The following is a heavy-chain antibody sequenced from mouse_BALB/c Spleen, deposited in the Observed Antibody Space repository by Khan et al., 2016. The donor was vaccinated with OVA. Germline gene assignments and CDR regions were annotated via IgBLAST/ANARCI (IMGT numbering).Heavy chain of an antibody. V-gene: IGHV1-80*01. Sequence: QVRLQQSGAELVRPGSSVKISCKASGHAFSNYWMNWVKQRPGQGLEWIGQIYPGEANTNYNGKFKGKVTLTVDKSSSTAYMQLSSLTSEDSAVYFFAREGYDGYYRAWFAYWGQGTLVTVSA. D-gene: IGHD2-3*01. CDR2: IYPGEANT. J-gene: IGHJ3*01. CDR3: AREGYDGYYRAWFAY. CDR1: GHAFSNYW.